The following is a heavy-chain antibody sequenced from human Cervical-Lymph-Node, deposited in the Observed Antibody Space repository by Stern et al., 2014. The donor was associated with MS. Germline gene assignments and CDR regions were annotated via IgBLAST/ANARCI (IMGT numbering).Heavy chain of an antibody. Sequence: QVQLGQSGAEVKKPGASVKVSCKASGYTFTTYYMHWVRQAPGQGLEWMGIINPGGGTTVYAQKFQGRVTMTRDTSTSTVYMELSSLTSEDTAMYYCARDLYCTTTSCHDYWGQGTLVTVSS. J-gene: IGHJ4*02. V-gene: IGHV1-46*01. D-gene: IGHD2-2*01. CDR3: ARDLYCTTTSCHDY. CDR2: INPGGGTT. CDR1: GYTFTTYY.